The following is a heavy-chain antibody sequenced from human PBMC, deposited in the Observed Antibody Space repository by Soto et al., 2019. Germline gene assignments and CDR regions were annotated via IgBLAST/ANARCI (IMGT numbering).Heavy chain of an antibody. Sequence: ELQLLESGGGLVQPGGSLRLSGAASGFRFSSYAMSWVRQAPGKGLEWVSTMSGTGGSTYYAVSVKGRFTTSRDNSTNTLYWQMNSLRCNDTAVYYCARRPGAMDVWCQGTTVSVSS. J-gene: IGHJ6*02. CDR1: GFRFSSYA. CDR2: MSGTGGST. CDR3: ARRPGAMDV. V-gene: IGHV3-23*01.